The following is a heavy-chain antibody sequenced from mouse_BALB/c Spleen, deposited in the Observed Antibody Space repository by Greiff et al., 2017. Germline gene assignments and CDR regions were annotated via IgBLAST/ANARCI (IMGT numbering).Heavy chain of an antibody. J-gene: IGHJ4*01. CDR3: ARDEDYRYDGDYYAMDY. V-gene: IGHV2-9*02. CDR2: IWAGGST. Sequence: QVQLKESGPGLVAPSQSLSITCTVSGFSLTSYGVHWVRQPPGKGLEWLGVIWAGGSTNYNSALMSRLSISKDNSKSQVFLKMNSLQTDDTAMYYCARDEDYRYDGDYYAMDYWGQGTSVTVSS. D-gene: IGHD2-14*01. CDR1: GFSLTSYG.